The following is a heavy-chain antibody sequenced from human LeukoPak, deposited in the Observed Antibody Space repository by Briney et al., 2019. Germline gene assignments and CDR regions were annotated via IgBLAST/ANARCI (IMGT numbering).Heavy chain of an antibody. J-gene: IGHJ5*02. CDR3: ARRGYSYGYGWGFHDPPAINWFDP. CDR2: IYPGDSDT. V-gene: IGHV5-51*01. Sequence: PGESLKISCKGSGYSFTSHWIGWVRQMPGKGLEWMGIIYPGDSDTRYSPSFQGQVTISADKSISTAYLQWSSLKASDTAMYYCARRGYSYGYGWGFHDPPAINWFDPWGQGTLVTVSS. CDR1: GYSFTSHW. D-gene: IGHD5-18*01.